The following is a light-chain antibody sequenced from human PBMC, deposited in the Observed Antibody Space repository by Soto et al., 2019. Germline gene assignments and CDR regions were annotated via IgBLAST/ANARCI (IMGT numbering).Light chain of an antibody. CDR1: QSISSW. J-gene: IGKJ1*01. CDR2: DVS. Sequence: DIQMTQSPSTLSASVGDRVTSTCRASQSISSWLAWYQQKPGKAPKLLIYDVSSLESGVPSRFSGSGSGTEFTLAISSLQPDDFATYYCQQYNSYPWTFGQGTKV. CDR3: QQYNSYPWT. V-gene: IGKV1-5*01.